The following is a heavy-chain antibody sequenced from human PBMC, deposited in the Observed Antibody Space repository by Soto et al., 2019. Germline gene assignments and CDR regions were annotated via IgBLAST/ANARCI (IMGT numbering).Heavy chain of an antibody. Sequence: DEQLLESGGGLVQPGGSLRLSCAASGFTFSTYHMVWVRQPPGKGLESVASISGSDNRVFYADSVKGRFTVSRDNSKNTLYLQMNSLTVEDSAVYCCAKILSVTTNYWNGMVVWCQGTPVTVSS. V-gene: IGHV3-23*01. CDR2: ISGSDNRV. CDR3: AKILSVTTNYWNGMVV. CDR1: GFTFSTYH. D-gene: IGHD4-17*01. J-gene: IGHJ6*02.